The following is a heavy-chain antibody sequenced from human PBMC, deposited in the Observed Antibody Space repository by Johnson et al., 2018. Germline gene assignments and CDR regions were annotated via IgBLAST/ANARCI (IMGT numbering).Heavy chain of an antibody. CDR2: ISGPGDDT. CDR3: AKDGHHDPRYWNYYMDV. CDR1: GFTFSNYA. Sequence: VQLVQSGGGFVQPGGSXRLSCAASGFTFSNYAMTWVRQAPGKGLEWVSTISGPGDDTWYADSVKGRFTMSRDNSKDTLDLQMKTLGVADTAVYDCAKDGHHDPRYWNYYMDVWGKGTSVTVSS. V-gene: IGHV3-23*04. D-gene: IGHD1-1*01. J-gene: IGHJ6*03.